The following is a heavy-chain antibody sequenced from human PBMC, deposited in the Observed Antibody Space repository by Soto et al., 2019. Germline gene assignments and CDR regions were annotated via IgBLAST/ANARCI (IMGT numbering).Heavy chain of an antibody. CDR2: IIDSGDSK. D-gene: IGHD1-1*01. Sequence: GGALRLSFAASGFTFSSCAMGWVRQAPGKXLEWVSDIIDSGDSKYYADYVRSRFNIYRDKYKNSLFLKMNSLTVEDTAQYFCVREATYNWNDLHDYGMDVWGQGTTVTVSS. CDR3: VREATYNWNDLHDYGMDV. J-gene: IGHJ6*02. V-gene: IGHV3-23*01. CDR1: GFTFSSCA.